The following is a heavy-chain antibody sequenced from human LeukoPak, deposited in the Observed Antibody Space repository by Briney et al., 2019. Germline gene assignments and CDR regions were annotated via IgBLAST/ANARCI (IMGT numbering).Heavy chain of an antibody. CDR3: ALGLYSSGRYESWFDP. D-gene: IGHD6-19*01. CDR1: GGSISNTSYY. J-gene: IGHJ5*02. V-gene: IGHV4-39*02. Sequence: PSETLSLTCTVSGGSISNTSYYWGWIRQSPGKGLEWIGNLYYTGSAYYNPSLKSRVTISVGTSKNHFSLKLKSVTAADTAVYYRALGLYSSGRYESWFDPWGLGTLVTVST. CDR2: LYYTGSA.